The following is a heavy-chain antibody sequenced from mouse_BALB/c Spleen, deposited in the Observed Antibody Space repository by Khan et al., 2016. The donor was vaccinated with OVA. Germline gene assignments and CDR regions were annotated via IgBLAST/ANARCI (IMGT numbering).Heavy chain of an antibody. CDR1: GFNIKDTY. CDR3: ATLYGNPFAY. Sequence: VQLKESGAELVKPGASVNLSCSASGFNIKDTYIHWVKQRPEQGLEWIGRIDPPNDDSKYGPKFQDKATLTADTSSNTAYLQLTSLTSETAVYYCATLYGNPFAYWGQGTLVSVSA. D-gene: IGHD2-1*01. V-gene: IGHV14-3*02. CDR2: IDPPNDDS. J-gene: IGHJ3*01.